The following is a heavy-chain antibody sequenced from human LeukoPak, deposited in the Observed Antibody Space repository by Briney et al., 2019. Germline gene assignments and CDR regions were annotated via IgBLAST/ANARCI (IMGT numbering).Heavy chain of an antibody. Sequence: PSETLSLTCTVSGDSISGSSYYWGWIRQPPGKGLEWIGSIYYSGSTYYNPSLKSRVTISVDTSKNQFSLNLSSVTAADTAVYYCARHKDYYYSYMDVWGKGTTVTISS. CDR1: GDSISGSSYY. V-gene: IGHV4-39*07. J-gene: IGHJ6*03. CDR3: ARHKDYYYSYMDV. CDR2: IYYSGST.